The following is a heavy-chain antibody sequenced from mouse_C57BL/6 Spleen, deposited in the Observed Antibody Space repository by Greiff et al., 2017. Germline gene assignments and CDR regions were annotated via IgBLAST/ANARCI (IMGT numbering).Heavy chain of an antibody. D-gene: IGHD2-4*01. CDR1: GYTFTDYY. J-gene: IGHJ4*01. V-gene: IGHV1-26*01. CDR3: ARLYYDYGYAMDY. CDR2: INPNNGGT. Sequence: EVQLQQSGPELVKPGASVKISCKASGYTFTDYYMNWVKQSHGKSLEWIGDINPNNGGTSYNQKFKGKATLTVDKSSSTAYMELRSLTSEDSAVXYCARLYYDYGYAMDYWGQGTSVTVSS.